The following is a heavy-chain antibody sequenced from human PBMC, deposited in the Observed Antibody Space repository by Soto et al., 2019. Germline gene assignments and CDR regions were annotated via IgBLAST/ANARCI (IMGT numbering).Heavy chain of an antibody. CDR2: IYYSGST. Sequence: SETLSLTCTVSGGSISSYYWSWIRQPPGKGLEWIGYIYYSGSTNYNPSLKSRVTISVDTSKNQFSLKLSSVTAADTAVYYCARDSRYCSSTRCYKDYYYGMDVWGQGTTVTVSS. CDR3: ARDSRYCSSTRCYKDYYYGMDV. V-gene: IGHV4-59*01. J-gene: IGHJ6*02. CDR1: GGSISSYY. D-gene: IGHD2-2*02.